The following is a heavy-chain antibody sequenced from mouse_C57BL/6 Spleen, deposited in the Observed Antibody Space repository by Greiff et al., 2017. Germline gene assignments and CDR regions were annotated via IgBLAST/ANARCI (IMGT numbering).Heavy chain of an antibody. CDR1: GYTFTSYW. J-gene: IGHJ3*01. D-gene: IGHD4-1*01. CDR2: IDPSDSYT. CDR3: ARGLTGAWLAY. V-gene: IGHV1-69*01. Sequence: VQLQQPGAELVMPGASVKLSCKASGYTFTSYWMHWVKQRPGQGLEWIGEIDPSDSYTNYNQKFKGKSTLTVDKSSSTAYMQLSSLTSEDSAVSFCARGLTGAWLAYWGQGTLVTVSA.